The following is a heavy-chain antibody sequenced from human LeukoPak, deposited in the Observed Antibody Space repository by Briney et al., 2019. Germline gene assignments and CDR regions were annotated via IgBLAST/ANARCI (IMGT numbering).Heavy chain of an antibody. V-gene: IGHV3-72*01. Sequence: GGSLRLSCAASGFKFSDHYIDWVRQAPGKGLEWVGRSRNKASSYTTEYAASVEGRFTISRDVSESSLYLQMNSLRDEDTAVYYCARELILWYGSGTPGQGYFDYWGQGTLVTVSS. CDR2: SRNKASSYTT. CDR1: GFKFSDHY. J-gene: IGHJ4*02. D-gene: IGHD3-10*01. CDR3: ARELILWYGSGTPGQGYFDY.